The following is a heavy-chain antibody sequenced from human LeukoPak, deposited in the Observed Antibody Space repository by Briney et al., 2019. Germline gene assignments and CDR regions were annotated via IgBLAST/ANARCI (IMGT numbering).Heavy chain of an antibody. CDR3: AKVKWKGFIPVYSSSGGPFDI. D-gene: IGHD6-6*01. J-gene: IGHJ3*02. CDR1: EFTFSSYA. Sequence: GGSLRLSCAASEFTFSSYAMSWVRQAPGKGLEWVSAISGSGGSTYYADSVKGRFTISRDNSKNTLYLQMNSLRAEDTAVYYCAKVKWKGFIPVYSSSGGPFDIWGQGTMVTVSS. CDR2: ISGSGGST. V-gene: IGHV3-23*01.